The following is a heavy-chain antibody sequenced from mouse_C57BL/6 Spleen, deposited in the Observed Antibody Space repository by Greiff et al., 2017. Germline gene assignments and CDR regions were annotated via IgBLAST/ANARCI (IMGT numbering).Heavy chain of an antibody. CDR2: IHPNSGST. CDR1: GYTFTSYW. V-gene: IGHV1-64*01. CDR3: ARSLLDSSGYGFAY. J-gene: IGHJ3*01. D-gene: IGHD3-2*02. Sequence: VQLQQSGAELVKPGASVKLSCKASGYTFTSYWMHWVKQRPGQGLEWIGMIHPNSGSTNYNEKFKSKATLTVDKSSSTAYMQLSSLTSEDSAVYYCARSLLDSSGYGFAYWGQGTLVTVSA.